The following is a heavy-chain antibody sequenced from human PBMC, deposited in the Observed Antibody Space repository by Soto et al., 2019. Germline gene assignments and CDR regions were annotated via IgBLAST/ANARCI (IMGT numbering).Heavy chain of an antibody. CDR2: ISSYNGNT. Sequence: QVQLVQSGAEVKKPGASVKVSCKASGYSFTTYGITWVRQAPGQGLQWMGWISSYNGNTNYAQKFQGRVTMTTDTSTSTAYMELRSLRSDDTAVYYCARGSGADYYFDYWGQGTLVTVSS. V-gene: IGHV1-18*01. CDR1: GYSFTTYG. D-gene: IGHD3-10*01. CDR3: ARGSGADYYFDY. J-gene: IGHJ4*02.